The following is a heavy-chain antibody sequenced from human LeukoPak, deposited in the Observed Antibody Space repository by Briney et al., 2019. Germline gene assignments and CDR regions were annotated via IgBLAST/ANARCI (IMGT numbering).Heavy chain of an antibody. D-gene: IGHD2/OR15-2a*01. CDR1: GGTISSSSYY. CDR3: ARGFTLFDP. CDR2: MYYSGST. J-gene: IGHJ5*02. Sequence: SETLSLTCTVSGGTISSSSYYWGWIRQPPGKGLEWIGSMYYSGSTYYNPSLKSRVTISLDTFKNQFSLKLSSVTTADTAVYYCARGFTLFDPWGQGTLVTVSS. V-gene: IGHV4-39*07.